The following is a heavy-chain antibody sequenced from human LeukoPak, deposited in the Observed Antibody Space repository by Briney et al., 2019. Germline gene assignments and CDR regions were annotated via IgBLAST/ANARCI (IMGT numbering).Heavy chain of an antibody. V-gene: IGHV4-4*09. CDR3: ARRVEYYDFWSGYYKGIAYFDY. Sequence: SETLSLTCTVSGGSISSYYWSWIRQPPGKGLEWIGYIYTSGSTNYNPSLKSLVTISVDTSKNQFSLKLSSVTAADTAVYYCARRVEYYDFWSGYYKGIAYFDYWAREPWSPSPQ. CDR2: IYTSGST. J-gene: IGHJ4*02. D-gene: IGHD3-3*01. CDR1: GGSISSYY.